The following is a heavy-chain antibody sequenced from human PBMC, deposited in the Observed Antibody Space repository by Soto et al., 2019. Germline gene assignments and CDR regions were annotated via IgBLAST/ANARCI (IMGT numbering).Heavy chain of an antibody. CDR2: TYYRSKWYI. Sequence: QVQLQQSGPGLVKPSQTLSLTCDISGDSVSSNSAAWKWIRQTPSSGLEWLGRTYYRSKWYINYAVSVTSRRTVNTNKSKNKFYLQLNSVTPEDTAVYYCARASCDDVNGEDYMDVWGKGTTVTVSS. J-gene: IGHJ6*03. CDR1: GDSVSSNSAA. V-gene: IGHV6-1*01. D-gene: IGHD2-8*01. CDR3: ARASCDDVNGEDYMDV.